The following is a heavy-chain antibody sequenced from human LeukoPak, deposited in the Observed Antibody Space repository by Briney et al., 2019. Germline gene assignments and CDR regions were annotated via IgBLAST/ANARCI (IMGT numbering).Heavy chain of an antibody. CDR1: GYTFTCYY. D-gene: IGHD2-15*01. CDR3: ARDRATARYCSGGSCRWYGMDV. Sequence: GASVKVSCTASGYTFTCYYMHWVRQAPGQGLEWMGWINPNSGGTNYAQKFQGRVTMTRDTSISTAYMELSRLRSDDTAVYYCARDRATARYCSGGSCRWYGMDVWGQGTTVTVSS. CDR2: INPNSGGT. J-gene: IGHJ6*02. V-gene: IGHV1-2*02.